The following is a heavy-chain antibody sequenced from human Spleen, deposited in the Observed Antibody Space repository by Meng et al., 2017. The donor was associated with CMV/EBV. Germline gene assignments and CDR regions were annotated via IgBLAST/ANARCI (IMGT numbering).Heavy chain of an antibody. D-gene: IGHD6-6*01. Sequence: ASVKVSCKASGYIFTKYGVNWMRQAPGQGLEWMGIINPSGGSTSYAQKFQGRVTMTRDTSTSTVYVELSSLRSEDTAVYYCAREGLTSSSSRLEAFDIWGQGTMVTVS. CDR3: AREGLTSSSSRLEAFDI. V-gene: IGHV1-46*01. CDR1: GYIFTKYG. J-gene: IGHJ3*02. CDR2: INPSGGST.